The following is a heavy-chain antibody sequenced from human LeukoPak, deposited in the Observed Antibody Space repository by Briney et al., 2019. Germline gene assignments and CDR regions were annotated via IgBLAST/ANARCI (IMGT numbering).Heavy chain of an antibody. CDR1: GGSFSGYY. CDR2: INHSGST. CDR3: ARHVLTGNADV. Sequence: SETLSLTCAVYGGSFSGYYWSWIRQPPGKGLEWIGEINHSGSTNYNPSLKSRVTISVDTSKDQFSLKLNSLTAADTAVYYCARHVLTGNADVWGKGTTVTVSS. D-gene: IGHD1-20*01. V-gene: IGHV4-34*01. J-gene: IGHJ6*04.